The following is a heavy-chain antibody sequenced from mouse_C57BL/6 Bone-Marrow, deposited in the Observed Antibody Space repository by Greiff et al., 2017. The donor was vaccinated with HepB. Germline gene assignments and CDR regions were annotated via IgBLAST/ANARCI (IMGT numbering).Heavy chain of an antibody. Sequence: QVQLQQSGAELVRPGASVKLSCKASGYTFTDYYINWVKQRPGQRLEWIVSIYPGSGNTYYNEKFKSKATLTAEKSSSTDYMQLSSLTSEDSAVYFGARSEYYAMDYWGQGTAVTVTS. J-gene: IGHJ4*01. V-gene: IGHV1-76*01. CDR3: ARSEYYAMDY. CDR2: IYPGSGNT. CDR1: GYTFTDYY.